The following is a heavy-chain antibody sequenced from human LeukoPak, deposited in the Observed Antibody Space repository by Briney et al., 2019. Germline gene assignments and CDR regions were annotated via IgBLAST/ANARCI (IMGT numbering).Heavy chain of an antibody. CDR3: ATGANYYDSSSYGDYYYYMDV. CDR1: GFTFDDHG. D-gene: IGHD3-22*01. Sequence: PGGSLRLSCAASGFTFDDHGMSWVRQAPGKGLEWVSGINWNGGSTGYADSVKGRFTISRDNAKNSLYLQMNSLRAEDTALYHCATGANYYDSSSYGDYYYYMDVWGKGTTVTVSS. V-gene: IGHV3-20*01. J-gene: IGHJ6*03. CDR2: INWNGGST.